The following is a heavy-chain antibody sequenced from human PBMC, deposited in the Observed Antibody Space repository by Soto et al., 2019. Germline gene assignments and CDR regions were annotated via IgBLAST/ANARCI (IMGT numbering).Heavy chain of an antibody. D-gene: IGHD6-19*01. V-gene: IGHV3-7*05. J-gene: IGHJ4*02. CDR1: GFSLRIYW. CDR2: IDQDGSSR. Sequence: GGSLRLSCVASGFSLRIYWMTWVRQSRERGLEWVANIDQDGSSRFHVDSVRGRFTVSRDNANNTLYLQMNSLRPEDTAVYYCVTDVSGWYTSWGPGALVTVSS. CDR3: VTDVSGWYTS.